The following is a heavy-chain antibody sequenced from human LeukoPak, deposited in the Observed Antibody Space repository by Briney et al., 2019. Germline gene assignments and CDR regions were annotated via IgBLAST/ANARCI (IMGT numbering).Heavy chain of an antibody. CDR3: ARDRAGYCSSRSCSQGGFDF. V-gene: IGHV1-2*02. CDR1: AYTFTCYY. Sequence: GASVKVSCKASAYTFTCYYMHWVRQAPGQGLEWMGWINPNSGCTNYAQKFQGRVTMTRDTSISTAYMELSRLTSDDTAVYYCARDRAGYCSSRSCSQGGFDFWGQGTMVTVSS. D-gene: IGHD2-2*01. J-gene: IGHJ3*01. CDR2: INPNSGCT.